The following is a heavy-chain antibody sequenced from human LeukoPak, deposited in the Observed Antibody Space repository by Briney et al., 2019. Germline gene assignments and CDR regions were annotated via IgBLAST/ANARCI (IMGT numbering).Heavy chain of an antibody. V-gene: IGHV3-21*01. CDR3: ARDDVDGEAFDI. Sequence: GGSLRLACAASGFTFSSYSMNWVGQAPGKGLEGVSSISSSSSYIYYADSVRGRFTISRDNAKNSLYLQMNSLRAEDTAVYYCARDDVDGEAFDIWGQGTMVTVSS. J-gene: IGHJ3*02. CDR2: ISSSSSYI. D-gene: IGHD7-27*01. CDR1: GFTFSSYS.